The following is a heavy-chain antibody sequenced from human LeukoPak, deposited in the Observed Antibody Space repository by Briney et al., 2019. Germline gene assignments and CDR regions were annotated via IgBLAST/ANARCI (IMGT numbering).Heavy chain of an antibody. V-gene: IGHV3-21*01. CDR1: GFTFSSYS. D-gene: IGHD6-19*01. CDR3: AGEAGPKPYAFDI. J-gene: IGHJ3*02. Sequence: GGSLRLSCAASGFTFSSYSMNWVRQAPGKGLEWVSSISSSSSYIYYADSVKGRFTISRDNAKNSLYLQMNSLRAEDTAVYYCAGEAGPKPYAFDIWGQGTMVTVSS. CDR2: ISSSSSYI.